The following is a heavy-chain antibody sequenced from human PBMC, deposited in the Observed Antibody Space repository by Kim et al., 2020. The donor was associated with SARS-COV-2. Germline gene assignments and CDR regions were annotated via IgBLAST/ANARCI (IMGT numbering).Heavy chain of an antibody. Sequence: SETLSLTCTVSGGSISSYYWSWIRQPPGKGLEWIGYIYYSGSTNYNPSLKSRVTISVDTSKNQFSLKLSSVTAADTAVYYCASFSTSGWYYFDYWGQGTLVTVSS. CDR2: IYYSGST. CDR3: ASFSTSGWYYFDY. V-gene: IGHV4-59*13. D-gene: IGHD6-19*01. CDR1: GGSISSYY. J-gene: IGHJ4*02.